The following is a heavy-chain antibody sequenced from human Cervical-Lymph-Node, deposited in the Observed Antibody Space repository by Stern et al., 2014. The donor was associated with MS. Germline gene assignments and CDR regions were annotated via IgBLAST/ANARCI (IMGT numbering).Heavy chain of an antibody. CDR2: INPNGGRA. D-gene: IGHD1-26*01. Sequence: VQLVESGAEVMKPGASVNVSCKASGYTFTDYSIQWVRQVHGQGLEWMGMINPNGGRATYPRKFRGRVTMTRDTSTATVKMELNSLRSEDTAVYYCARVAPTVGAAYWDQGTLVTVSS. CDR1: GYTFTDYS. CDR3: ARVAPTVGAAY. V-gene: IGHV1-46*01. J-gene: IGHJ4*02.